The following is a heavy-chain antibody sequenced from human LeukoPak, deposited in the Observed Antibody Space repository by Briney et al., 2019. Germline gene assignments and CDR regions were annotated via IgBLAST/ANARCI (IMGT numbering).Heavy chain of an antibody. CDR1: GGTFRSYA. V-gene: IGHV1-69*04. D-gene: IGHD2-15*01. Sequence: ASVKVSCKASGGTFRSYAISWVRQAPGQGLEWMGRVIPIFGIANYAQKFQGRVTITADKSTSTAYMELSSLRSEDTAVYYCARYCSGGSCYGNWFDPWGQGTLVTVSS. J-gene: IGHJ5*02. CDR3: ARYCSGGSCYGNWFDP. CDR2: VIPIFGIA.